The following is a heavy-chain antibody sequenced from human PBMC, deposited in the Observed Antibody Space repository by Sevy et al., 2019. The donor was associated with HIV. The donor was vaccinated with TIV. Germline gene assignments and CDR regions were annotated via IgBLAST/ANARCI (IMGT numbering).Heavy chain of an antibody. Sequence: GGSLTLSCAASGFTFSIYWMTWVRHAPGKGLEWVANIKPDGSKKYYVDSVKGRFTISRDNAENSLYLQMNSLRAEDTAVYYCARAIALADSYWGQGTQVTVSS. J-gene: IGHJ4*02. D-gene: IGHD6-13*01. V-gene: IGHV3-7*01. CDR2: IKPDGSKK. CDR3: ARAIALADSY. CDR1: GFTFSIYW.